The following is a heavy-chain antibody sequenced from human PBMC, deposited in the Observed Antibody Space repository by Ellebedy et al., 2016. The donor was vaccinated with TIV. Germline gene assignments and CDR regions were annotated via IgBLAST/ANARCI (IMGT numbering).Heavy chain of an antibody. Sequence: MPSETLSLTCTVSGGSISSSSYYWGWIRQPPGKGLEWIGSIYYRGSTYYNPSLKSRVTISVDTSKNQFSLKLGSVTAADTAVYYCARDRTDGYPGVFDFWGQGTLVTVSS. CDR1: GGSISSSSYY. J-gene: IGHJ4*02. D-gene: IGHD5-24*01. CDR3: ARDRTDGYPGVFDF. V-gene: IGHV4-39*07. CDR2: IYYRGST.